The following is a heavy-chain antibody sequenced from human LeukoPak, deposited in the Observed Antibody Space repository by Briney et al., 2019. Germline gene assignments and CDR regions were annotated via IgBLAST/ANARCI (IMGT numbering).Heavy chain of an antibody. CDR1: GASISNYY. J-gene: IGHJ5*02. Sequence: SETLSLTCTVSGASISNYYWSWIREPPGEGLEWIGYISYSGSTSSNPSLRSRVTISVDTSKNQFSLRLTSVTAADTAMYYCARGGQLNWFDPWGQGTLVTVSS. D-gene: IGHD5-18*01. V-gene: IGHV4-59*01. CDR3: ARGGQLNWFDP. CDR2: ISYSGST.